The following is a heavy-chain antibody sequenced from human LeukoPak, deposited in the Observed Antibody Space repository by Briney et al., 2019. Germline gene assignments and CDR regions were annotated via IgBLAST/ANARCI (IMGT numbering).Heavy chain of an antibody. D-gene: IGHD5-24*01. V-gene: IGHV4-59*01. J-gene: IGHJ4*02. Sequence: PSETLSLTCTVSGGSISSYYWSWIRQPPGKELEWIGYIYYSGSTNYNPSLNSRVTISLDTSKNRFSLKLSSVTTADTAVYYCARKGGWLQNHFDYWGQGTLVTVSS. CDR1: GGSISSYY. CDR3: ARKGGWLQNHFDY. CDR2: IYYSGST.